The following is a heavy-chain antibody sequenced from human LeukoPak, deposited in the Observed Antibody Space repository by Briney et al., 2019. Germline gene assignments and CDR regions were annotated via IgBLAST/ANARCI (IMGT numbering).Heavy chain of an antibody. CDR1: GFTFSSYS. J-gene: IGHJ4*02. CDR2: ISSSSYI. D-gene: IGHD6-19*01. V-gene: IGHV3-21*01. Sequence: GGSLRLSCAASGFTFSSYSMNWVRQAPGKGLEWVSSISSSSYIYYADSVKGRFTISRDNAKNSLYLQMNSLRAEDTAVYYCARDSSGWHFNYWGQGTLVTVPS. CDR3: ARDSSGWHFNY.